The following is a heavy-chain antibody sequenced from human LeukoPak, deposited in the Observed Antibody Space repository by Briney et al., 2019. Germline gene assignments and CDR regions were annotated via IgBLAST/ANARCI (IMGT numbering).Heavy chain of an antibody. Sequence: GGSLRLSCVSSGFSFSNYAMSWVRQAPGKGLEWVAVISYDGSNKYYADSVKGRFTISRDNSKNTLYLQMNSLRAEDTAVYYCARDPRLIVVVFGLQGYFDYWGQGTLVTVSS. J-gene: IGHJ4*02. CDR3: ARDPRLIVVVFGLQGYFDY. D-gene: IGHD3-22*01. CDR1: GFSFSNYA. CDR2: ISYDGSNK. V-gene: IGHV3-30-3*01.